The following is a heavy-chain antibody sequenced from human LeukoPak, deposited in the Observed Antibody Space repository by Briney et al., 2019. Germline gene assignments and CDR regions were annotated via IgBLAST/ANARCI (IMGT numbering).Heavy chain of an antibody. J-gene: IGHJ6*03. D-gene: IGHD1-14*01. Sequence: QTGGSLRLSCAASGFTFSSHAMHWVRQAPGKGLEWVAVISYDGSNKYYADSVKGRLTTSRDNSKNTLYLQMNSLTAEDTAVYYCAKNGEPHYYMDVWGKGTTVTVSS. CDR2: ISYDGSNK. CDR1: GFTFSSHA. CDR3: AKNGEPHYYMDV. V-gene: IGHV3-30-3*02.